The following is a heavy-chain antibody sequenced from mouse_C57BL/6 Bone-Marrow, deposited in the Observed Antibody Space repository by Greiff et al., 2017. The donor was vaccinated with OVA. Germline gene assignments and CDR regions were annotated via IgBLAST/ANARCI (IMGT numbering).Heavy chain of an antibody. Sequence: QVQLQQPGAELVMPGASVKLSCKASGYTFTSYWMHWVKQRPGQGLEWIGEIDPSDSYTNYNQKFKGKSTLTVDKSSSTAYMQLSSLTSEDAAVDYCARYPYYGRDYWGQGTTLTVSS. CDR3: ARYPYYGRDY. D-gene: IGHD2-10*01. CDR1: GYTFTSYW. J-gene: IGHJ2*01. V-gene: IGHV1-69*01. CDR2: IDPSDSYT.